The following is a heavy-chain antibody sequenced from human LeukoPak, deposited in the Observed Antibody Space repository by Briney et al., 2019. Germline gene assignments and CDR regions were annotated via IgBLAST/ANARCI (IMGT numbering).Heavy chain of an antibody. J-gene: IGHJ4*02. CDR2: ISDDGRSK. D-gene: IGHD4-17*01. CDR3: AKRPSDYGDYVSYFDY. CDR1: GFSFISYG. Sequence: GGSLRLSCAASGFSFISYGMHWVRQAPGKGLEWVGVISDDGRSKDYADSVKGRFTISRDNSKDTLYLQVNSLRDEDTAVYYCAKRPSDYGDYVSYFDYWGQGTLVTVSS. V-gene: IGHV3-30*18.